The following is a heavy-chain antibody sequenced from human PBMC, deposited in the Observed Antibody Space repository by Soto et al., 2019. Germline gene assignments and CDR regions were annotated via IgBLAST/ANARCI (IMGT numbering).Heavy chain of an antibody. J-gene: IGHJ5*02. Sequence: NPSETVSLTCTVSGGAISTYYWTWIRQPAGKGLEWIGRIYSSGSTKYNPSLQSRVTMSLDTSNNQFSLRLTSVTAADTAVYYCARGQRFSDWFDPWGQGTLVTVSS. D-gene: IGHD3-3*01. CDR2: IYSSGST. CDR3: ARGQRFSDWFDP. CDR1: GGAISTYY. V-gene: IGHV4-4*07.